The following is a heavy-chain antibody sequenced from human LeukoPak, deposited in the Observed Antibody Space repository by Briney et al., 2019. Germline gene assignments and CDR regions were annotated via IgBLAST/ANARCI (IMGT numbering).Heavy chain of an antibody. Sequence: PGGSLRLSCAASGFTFSDYYMSWIRQAPGKGLEWVSYISSGSTIYYADSVKGRFTISRDNAKNSLYLQMNSLRAEDTAVYYCARGYSSSSFDYWGQGTLVTVSS. CDR1: GFTFSDYY. D-gene: IGHD6-6*01. CDR3: ARGYSSSSFDY. CDR2: ISSGSTI. J-gene: IGHJ4*02. V-gene: IGHV3-11*01.